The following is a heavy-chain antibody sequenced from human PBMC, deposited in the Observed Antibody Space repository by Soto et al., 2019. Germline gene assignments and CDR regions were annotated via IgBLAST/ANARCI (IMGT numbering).Heavy chain of an antibody. CDR2: IYYSGIS. CDR1: GGSTSSGGFY. Sequence: SETLSLSCTVSGGSTSSGGFYWSWIRQHPGKGLEWIGYIYYSGISYYNPSLKSRVSISLDTSRNQFSMTLNSVTAADTAVYYCARNGYTYGMDVWGQGATVTVSS. D-gene: IGHD5-18*01. CDR3: ARNGYTYGMDV. V-gene: IGHV4-31*03. J-gene: IGHJ6*02.